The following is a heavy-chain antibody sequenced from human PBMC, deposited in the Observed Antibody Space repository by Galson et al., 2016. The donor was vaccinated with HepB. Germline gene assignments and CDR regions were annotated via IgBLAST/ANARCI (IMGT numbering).Heavy chain of an antibody. D-gene: IGHD1-14*01. CDR2: IIASGAST. Sequence: SLRLSCAASGFTLNSYAVNWVRQAPGRGLEWVSSIIASGASTYYADSVKGRFTVSRDNSQNTVFLQMNSLRVDDTAIYYCAREFKTGGLWGQGTVVTGSS. CDR1: GFTLNSYA. J-gene: IGHJ3*01. CDR3: AREFKTGGL. V-gene: IGHV3-23*01.